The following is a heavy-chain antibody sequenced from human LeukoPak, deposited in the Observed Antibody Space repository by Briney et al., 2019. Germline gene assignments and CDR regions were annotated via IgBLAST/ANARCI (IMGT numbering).Heavy chain of an antibody. CDR2: INHSGST. J-gene: IGHJ6*02. CDR3: ARVRLPLFLEWLAPNYYYYGMDV. V-gene: IGHV4-34*01. CDR1: GGSFSGYY. D-gene: IGHD3-3*01. Sequence: SETLPLTCAVYGGSFSGYYWSWIRQPPGKGLEWIGEINHSGSTNYNPSLKSRVTISVDTSKNQFSLKLSSVTAADTAVYYCARVRLPLFLEWLAPNYYYYGMDVWGQGTTVTVSS.